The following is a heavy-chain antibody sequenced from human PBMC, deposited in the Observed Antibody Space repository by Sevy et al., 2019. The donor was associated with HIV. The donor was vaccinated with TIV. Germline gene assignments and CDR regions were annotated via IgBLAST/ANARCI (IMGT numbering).Heavy chain of an antibody. V-gene: IGHV3-21*01. CDR2: ISSSSSYI. CDR3: ARDFLWTYYYDSSGPAGYFDY. CDR1: GFTFSSYS. D-gene: IGHD3-22*01. J-gene: IGHJ4*02. Sequence: GGSLRLSCAASGFTFSSYSMNWVRQAPGKGLEWVSSISSSSSYIYYAASVKGRFTISRDNAKNSLYLQMNSLRAEDTAVYYCARDFLWTYYYDSSGPAGYFDYWGQGTLVTVSS.